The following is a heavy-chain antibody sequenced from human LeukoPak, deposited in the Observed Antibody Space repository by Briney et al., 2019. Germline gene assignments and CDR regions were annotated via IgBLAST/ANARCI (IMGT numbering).Heavy chain of an antibody. CDR2: INHSGST. V-gene: IGHV4-34*01. CDR1: GGSFSGYY. J-gene: IGHJ5*02. D-gene: IGHD4-11*01. CDR3: TTTTPPHDYRHSNWFDP. Sequence: PSETLSLTCAVYGGSFSGYYWSWIRQPPGKGLEWIGEINHSGSTNYNPSLKSRVTISVDTSKNQFSLKLSSVTAADTAVYYCTTTTPPHDYRHSNWFDPWGQGTLVTVSS.